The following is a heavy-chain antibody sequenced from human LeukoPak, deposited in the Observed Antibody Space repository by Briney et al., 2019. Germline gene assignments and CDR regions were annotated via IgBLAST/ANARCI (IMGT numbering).Heavy chain of an antibody. Sequence: PSETLSLTCTVSGGSISSGGYYWSWLRQHPGTGLEWIGYIYYSGSTYYNPSLKSRVTISVDTSKNQFSLKLSSVTAADTAVYYWAREHVDIVATTQGGYFDYWGQGTLVTVSS. D-gene: IGHD5-12*01. CDR1: GGSISSGGYY. V-gene: IGHV4-31*03. CDR3: AREHVDIVATTQGGYFDY. J-gene: IGHJ4*02. CDR2: IYYSGST.